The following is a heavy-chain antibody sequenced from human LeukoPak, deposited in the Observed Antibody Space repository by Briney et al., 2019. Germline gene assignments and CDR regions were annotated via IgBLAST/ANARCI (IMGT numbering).Heavy chain of an antibody. CDR3: ARDGRGYSGYA. CDR2: IYSGGST. Sequence: GGSLRLSCAASGFTVSSNYMSWVRQAPGKGLEWVSVIYSGGSTYYADSVKGRFTISRDNSKNTLYLQMNSLRAEDTAVYYCARDGRGYSGYAWGRGTLVTVSS. CDR1: GFTVSSNY. J-gene: IGHJ4*02. D-gene: IGHD5-12*01. V-gene: IGHV3-53*01.